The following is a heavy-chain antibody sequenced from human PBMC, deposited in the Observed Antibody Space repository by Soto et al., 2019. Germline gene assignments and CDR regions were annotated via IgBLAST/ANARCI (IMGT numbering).Heavy chain of an antibody. CDR2: INPNSGGT. Sequence: SGKVSCQASGYTFTGYDMHWVRQAPGQGLEWMGWINPNSGGTKYAQKFQGRVTMTRDTSISTAYMELSRLRSDDTAVYYCARDTRLYAFDIWGQGTMVTVSS. V-gene: IGHV1-2*02. CDR1: GYTFTGYD. J-gene: IGHJ3*02. CDR3: ARDTRLYAFDI. D-gene: IGHD3-22*01.